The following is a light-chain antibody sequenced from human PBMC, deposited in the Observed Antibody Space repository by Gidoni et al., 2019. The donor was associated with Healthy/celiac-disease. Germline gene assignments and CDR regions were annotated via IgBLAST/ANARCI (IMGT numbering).Light chain of an antibody. V-gene: IGLV1-40*01. CDR3: QSYDSSLSGSRV. J-gene: IGLJ3*02. Sequence: QSVLTQPPSVSGAPGQRVTISCTGSSSNIGAGYGVHWYQQLPGTAPKILIYGNTNRPSGVPDRFSGSKSGTSASLAITGLQAEDEADYYCQSYDSSLSGSRVFGGGTKLTVL. CDR2: GNT. CDR1: SSNIGAGYG.